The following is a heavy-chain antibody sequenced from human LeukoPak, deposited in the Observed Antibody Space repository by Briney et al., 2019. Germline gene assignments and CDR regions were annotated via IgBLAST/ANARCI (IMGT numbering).Heavy chain of an antibody. V-gene: IGHV1-69*01. D-gene: IGHD5-12*01. Sequence: AASVKVSCKASGGTFSSYGISWVRQAPGQGLEWMGGIIPIFGTPNYAQKFQGRVTITADESTSTAYMELSSLRSEDTAVYYCARDLEGGYSGYHYWGQGTLVTVSS. CDR1: GGTFSSYG. J-gene: IGHJ4*02. CDR2: IIPIFGTP. CDR3: ARDLEGGYSGYHY.